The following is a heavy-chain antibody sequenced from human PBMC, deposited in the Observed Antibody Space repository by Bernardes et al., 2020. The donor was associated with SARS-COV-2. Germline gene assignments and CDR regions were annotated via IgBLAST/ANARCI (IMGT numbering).Heavy chain of an antibody. Sequence: SVKVSCKASGYTFTDYYMHWVRQAPGQGREWMGWINPNRGGANYAKKFQGRVTMTRDTSISTAYMELSRLRSDDTAVYYCARDDGSGWSTISDYWGQGTLVTVSS. J-gene: IGHJ4*02. V-gene: IGHV1-2*02. CDR1: GYTFTDYY. CDR2: INPNRGGA. D-gene: IGHD6-19*01. CDR3: ARDDGSGWSTISDY.